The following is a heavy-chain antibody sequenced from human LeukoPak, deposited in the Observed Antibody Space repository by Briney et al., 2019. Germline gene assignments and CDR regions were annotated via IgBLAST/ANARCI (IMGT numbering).Heavy chain of an antibody. D-gene: IGHD6-13*01. V-gene: IGHV3-48*01. J-gene: IGHJ6*03. CDR1: GFTFSSYG. CDR3: ARAVAAAGGYYYYYMDV. Sequence: PGGSLRLSCAASGFTFSSYGMHWVRQAPGKGLEWVSYISSSSSTIYYADSVKGRFTISRDNAKNSLYLQMNSLRAGDTAVYYCARAVAAAGGYYYYYMDVWGKGTTVTVSS. CDR2: ISSSSSTI.